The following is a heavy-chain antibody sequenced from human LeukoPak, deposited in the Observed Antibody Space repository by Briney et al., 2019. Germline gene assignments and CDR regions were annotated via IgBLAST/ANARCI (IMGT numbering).Heavy chain of an antibody. J-gene: IGHJ3*02. Sequence: ASVKVSCKASGYTFTSYDINWVRQATGQGLEWMGWMNPNSGNTGYAQKFQGRVTMTRNTSISTAYMELSSLRSEDTAVYYCARGLLGNDDGYYPGGDDAFDIWGQGTMVTVSS. CDR1: GYTFTSYD. D-gene: IGHD3-22*01. CDR3: ARGLLGNDDGYYPGGDDAFDI. CDR2: MNPNSGNT. V-gene: IGHV1-8*01.